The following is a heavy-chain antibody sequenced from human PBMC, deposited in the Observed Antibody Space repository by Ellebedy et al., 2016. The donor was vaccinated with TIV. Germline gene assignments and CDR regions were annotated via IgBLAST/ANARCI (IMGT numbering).Heavy chain of an antibody. D-gene: IGHD2/OR15-2a*01. J-gene: IGHJ4*02. CDR1: GDSTSSNSGA. CDR2: TYYRSRWYN. V-gene: IGHV6-1*01. CDR3: ARGRMSAFDY. Sequence: SQTLSLTCAVSGDSTSSNSGAWNWIRQSPSRGLEWLGRTYYRSRWYNDYAVSVKSRITVNADTSKNQFSLQLNSVIPEDTAVYFCARGRMSAFDYWGQGTLVTVSS.